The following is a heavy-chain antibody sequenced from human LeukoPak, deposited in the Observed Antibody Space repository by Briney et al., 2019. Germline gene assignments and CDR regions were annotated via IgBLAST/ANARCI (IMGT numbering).Heavy chain of an antibody. V-gene: IGHV4-31*03. Sequence: SETLSLTCTVSGGSISSGGYYWGWIRQHPGKGLEWIGYIYYSGSTYYNPSLKSRVTISVDTSKNQFSLKLSSVTAADTAVYYCASGTPSLMAGKRYYYYYMDVWGKGTTVTVSS. D-gene: IGHD6-19*01. CDR1: GGSISSGGYY. J-gene: IGHJ6*03. CDR3: ASGTPSLMAGKRYYYYYMDV. CDR2: IYYSGST.